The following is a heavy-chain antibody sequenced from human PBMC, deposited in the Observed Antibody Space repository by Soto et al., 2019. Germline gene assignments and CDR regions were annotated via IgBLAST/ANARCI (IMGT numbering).Heavy chain of an antibody. V-gene: IGHV4-59*01. CDR1: GGSFRSYY. Sequence: QVQLQESGPGLVKPSETLSLTCTVSGGSFRSYYWSWIRQPPGKGLEWIGSIFYSGSTNYNPSLKSRVTISLDTSKNQFSLKLSSVTAADTAVYHCARGRVPSNYWGQGTLVTVSS. J-gene: IGHJ4*02. CDR2: IFYSGST. D-gene: IGHD1-1*01. CDR3: ARGRVPSNY.